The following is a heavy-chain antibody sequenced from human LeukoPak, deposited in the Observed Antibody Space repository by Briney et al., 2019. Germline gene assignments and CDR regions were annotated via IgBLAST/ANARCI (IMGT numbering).Heavy chain of an antibody. CDR1: GYTFTGYY. CDR3: AGGTIFRNYDFSSGLPNAEPREYGMDV. Sequence: GASVKVSCKASGYTFTGYYMHWVRQAPGQGREWMGWINPNSGGTNYAQKLQGRGTMTRYTSISTAYMELSRLRSDDTAGYYCAGGTIFRNYDFSSGLPNAEPREYGMDVWGQGTTVTVSS. J-gene: IGHJ6*02. D-gene: IGHD3-3*01. CDR2: INPNSGGT. V-gene: IGHV1-2*02.